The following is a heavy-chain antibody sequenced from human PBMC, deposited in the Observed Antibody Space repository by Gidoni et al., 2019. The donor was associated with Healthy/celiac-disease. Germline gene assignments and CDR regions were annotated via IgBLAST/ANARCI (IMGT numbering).Heavy chain of an antibody. J-gene: IGHJ2*01. Sequence: EVQLVESGGGLIQPGGSLRLSCADSGFPVSSNYMSWVRQAPGKGLEWVSVIYSGGSTYYADSVKGRFTISRDNSKNTLYLKMNSLGAEDTAVYYCARQQQWLVRLDEDWYFDLWGRGTLVTVSS. V-gene: IGHV3-53*01. D-gene: IGHD6-19*01. CDR1: GFPVSSNY. CDR2: IYSGGST. CDR3: ARQQQWLVRLDEDWYFDL.